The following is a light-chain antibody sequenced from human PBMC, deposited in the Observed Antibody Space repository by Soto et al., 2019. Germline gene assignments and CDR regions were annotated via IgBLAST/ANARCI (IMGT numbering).Light chain of an antibody. CDR3: QHYGSSPRT. V-gene: IGKV3-20*01. Sequence: EIVCTQSPGTLSLSPGERATLSCRASQSVSSSYLAWYQQKPGQAPRLLIYGASSRATGIPDRFSGSGSGTDFTLTISRLEPADFAVYYCQHYGSSPRTFGQGTKV. CDR2: GAS. CDR1: QSVSSSY. J-gene: IGKJ1*01.